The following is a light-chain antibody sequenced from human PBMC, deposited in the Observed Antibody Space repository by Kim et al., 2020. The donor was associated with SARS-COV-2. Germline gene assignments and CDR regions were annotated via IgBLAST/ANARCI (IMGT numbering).Light chain of an antibody. CDR1: QYIDNW. V-gene: IGKV3-11*01. CDR2: DAS. J-gene: IGKJ2*01. CDR3: QHRRTWPLT. Sequence: EIVLTQSPATLSLSPGERATLSCRASQYIDNWLAWYQQKPGQVPRLLIYDASNRATGIPARFSGSGSGTDFTLTISSLELEDFAVYYCQHRRTWPLTFGQGTKLEI.